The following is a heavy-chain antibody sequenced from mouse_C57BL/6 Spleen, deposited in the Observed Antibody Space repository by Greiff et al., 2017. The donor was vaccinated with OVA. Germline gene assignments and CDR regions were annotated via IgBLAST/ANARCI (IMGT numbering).Heavy chain of an antibody. CDR3: ARRRWGNYGFDD. CDR2: IGPGSGST. CDR1: GYTFTDYY. V-gene: IGHV1-77*01. J-gene: IGHJ2*01. Sequence: QVQLQQSGAELVKPGASVKISCKASGYTFTDYYINWVKQRPGQGLEWIGKIGPGSGSTYYNEKFKGTATLTADKSSSPAYIRLSSLTAEDSAVYFCARRRWGNYGFDDWGQGTTRTVSS. D-gene: IGHD2-1*01.